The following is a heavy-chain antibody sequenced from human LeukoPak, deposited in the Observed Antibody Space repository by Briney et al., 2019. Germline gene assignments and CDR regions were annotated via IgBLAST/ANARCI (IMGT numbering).Heavy chain of an antibody. V-gene: IGHV1-2*02. CDR2: INPNSCGT. Sequence: ASVKVSCKASGYTFTGYYMHWVRQAPGQGLEWMGWINPNSCGTNYAQKFQGRVTMTRDTSISTTYMELSRLRSDDTAVYYCARDGYCTNGVCYIFDYWGQGTLVTVSS. J-gene: IGHJ4*02. CDR1: GYTFTGYY. D-gene: IGHD2-8*01. CDR3: ARDGYCTNGVCYIFDY.